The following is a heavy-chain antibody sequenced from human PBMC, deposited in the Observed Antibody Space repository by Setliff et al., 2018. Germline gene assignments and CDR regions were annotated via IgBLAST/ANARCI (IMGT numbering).Heavy chain of an antibody. Sequence: SVKVSCKASGGTFSSYDISWVRQAPGQGLEWMGRIIPIFGTANYAQKFQGRVTITADKSTSTAYMELSRLRSEDTAVYYCARERAGGRGFTFGAIYYYYGMDVWGQGTTVTVSS. CDR1: GGTFSSYD. J-gene: IGHJ6*02. V-gene: IGHV1-69*06. CDR3: ARERAGGRGFTFGAIYYYYGMDV. D-gene: IGHD3-16*01. CDR2: IIPIFGTA.